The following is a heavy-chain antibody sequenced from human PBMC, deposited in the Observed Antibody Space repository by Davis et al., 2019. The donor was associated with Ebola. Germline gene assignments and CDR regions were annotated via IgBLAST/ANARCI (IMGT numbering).Heavy chain of an antibody. CDR2: ISYDGSNK. CDR1: GFTFSSYG. CDR3: AKDRLPAAIGGYYYYGMDV. V-gene: IGHV3-30*18. Sequence: GESLKLSCAASGFTFSSYGMHWVRQAPGKGLEWVAVISYDGSNKYYADSVKGRFTISRDNSKNTLYLQMNSLRAEDTAVYYCAKDRLPAAIGGYYYYGMDVWGQGTTVSVSS. J-gene: IGHJ6*02. D-gene: IGHD2-2*01.